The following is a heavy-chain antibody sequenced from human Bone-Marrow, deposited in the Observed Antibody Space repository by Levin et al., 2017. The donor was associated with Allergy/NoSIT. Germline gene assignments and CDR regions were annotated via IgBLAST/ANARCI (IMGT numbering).Heavy chain of an antibody. CDR1: GFTLSNYA. CDR2: LSGSDGSGSA. Sequence: ASVKVSCAASGFTLSNYAMNWVRQAPGKGLEWVSGLSGSDGSGSAYYAGSVRGRFTISRDKSKNTLYLEMNRLTAEDTAVYFCAKGLTYYYDSDGYYYGDWGQGSPVTVSS. V-gene: IGHV3-23*01. D-gene: IGHD3-22*01. CDR3: AKGLTYYYDSDGYYYGD. J-gene: IGHJ4*02.